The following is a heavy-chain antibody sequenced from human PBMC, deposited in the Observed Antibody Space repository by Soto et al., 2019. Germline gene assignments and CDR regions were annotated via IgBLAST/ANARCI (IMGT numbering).Heavy chain of an antibody. CDR3: ARGKVLWFGELLNNWFEP. Sequence: QVQLQGSGPGLVKPSETLSLTCTVSGGSVSSGSYYWSWIRQPPGKGLEWIGYIYYSGSTNSNPSLKSRVTISLDTSKNQFSLSLTSVTAADTAVYYCARGKVLWFGELLNNWFEPWGQGNLVTVSS. CDR2: IYYSGST. V-gene: IGHV4-61*01. CDR1: GGSVSSGSYY. D-gene: IGHD3-10*01. J-gene: IGHJ5*02.